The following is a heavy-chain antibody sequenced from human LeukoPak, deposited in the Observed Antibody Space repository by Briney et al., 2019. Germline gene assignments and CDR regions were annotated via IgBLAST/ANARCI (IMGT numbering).Heavy chain of an antibody. CDR3: TSSDTGGDYENDYYYYGMDV. CDR1: GFTFGDYA. D-gene: IGHD4-17*01. Sequence: PGGSLRLSCTASGFTFGDYAMSWVRQAPGKGLEWVGFIRSKAYGGTTEYAASVKGRFTISRDDSKSIAYLQMNSLKTEDTAVYYCTSSDTGGDYENDYYYYGMDVWGKGTTVTVSS. CDR2: IRSKAYGGTT. V-gene: IGHV3-49*04. J-gene: IGHJ6*04.